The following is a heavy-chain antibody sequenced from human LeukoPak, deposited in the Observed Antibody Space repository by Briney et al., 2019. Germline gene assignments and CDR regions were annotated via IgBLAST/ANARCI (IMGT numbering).Heavy chain of an antibody. Sequence: ASVKVSCKASGYTFASYFMHWVRQAPGQGLEWMGIINPNGGSTRYAQKFQGRVTMTTDTSTNTAYMELRSLGSDDTAVYYCARSGPKDWALDYWGRGTLVTVSS. CDR2: INPNGGST. D-gene: IGHD3-9*01. V-gene: IGHV1-46*01. CDR3: ARSGPKDWALDY. CDR1: GYTFASYF. J-gene: IGHJ4*02.